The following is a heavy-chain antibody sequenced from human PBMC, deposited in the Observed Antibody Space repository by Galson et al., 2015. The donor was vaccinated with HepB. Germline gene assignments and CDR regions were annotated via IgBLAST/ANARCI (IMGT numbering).Heavy chain of an antibody. CDR2: ISGSGGST. J-gene: IGHJ4*02. D-gene: IGHD6-13*01. CDR3: AKASSWQTYYFDY. Sequence: SLRLSCAASGFTFSSYAMSWVRQAPGKGLEWVSAISGSGGSTYYADSVKGRFTISRDNSKNTLYLQMNSLRAEDTAVYYCAKASSWQTYYFDYWGQGTLVTVSS. CDR1: GFTFSSYA. V-gene: IGHV3-23*01.